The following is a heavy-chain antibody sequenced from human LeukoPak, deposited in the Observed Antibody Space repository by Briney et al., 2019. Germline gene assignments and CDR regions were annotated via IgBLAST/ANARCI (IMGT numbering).Heavy chain of an antibody. V-gene: IGHV5-51*01. CDR2: IYPGDSDT. Sequence: VESLKISCKGSGYSFSSYWIGWVRQMPGKGLEWMGIIYPGDSDTRYSPSFQGQVTISADESINTAYLQWSSLKASDAAMYYCARELYCSGGSCYHFDYWGQGTLVTVSS. CDR3: ARELYCSGGSCYHFDY. CDR1: GYSFSSYW. J-gene: IGHJ4*02. D-gene: IGHD2-15*01.